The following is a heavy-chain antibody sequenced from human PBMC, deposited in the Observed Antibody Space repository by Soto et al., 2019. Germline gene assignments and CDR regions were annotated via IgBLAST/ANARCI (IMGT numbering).Heavy chain of an antibody. CDR1: GYTFTSYG. Sequence: ASVKVSCKASGYTFTSYGISWVRQAPGQGLEWMGRISAYNGNTNYAQRLQGRVTMTTDTSTSTAYMELRSLRSDDTAVYYCARDLGVDIVVVPAAPWGQGTLVTVSS. CDR3: ARDLGVDIVVVPAAP. V-gene: IGHV1-18*04. CDR2: ISAYNGNT. D-gene: IGHD2-2*01. J-gene: IGHJ5*02.